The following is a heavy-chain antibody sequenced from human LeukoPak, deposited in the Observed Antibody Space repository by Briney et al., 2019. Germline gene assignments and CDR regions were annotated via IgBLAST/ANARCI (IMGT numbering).Heavy chain of an antibody. J-gene: IGHJ4*02. V-gene: IGHV3-23*01. CDR3: AKATTASPRNFDF. Sequence: GGSLRLSCEASGFTFSSYAISWVRQAPGRGLQWVSSISTSGAGTYYADSVKGRFSISRDNSKNTLYLQMSSMRAEDTAVYYCAKATTASPRNFDFWGQGTLVTVSP. CDR2: ISTSGAGT. CDR1: GFTFSSYA. D-gene: IGHD2-21*02.